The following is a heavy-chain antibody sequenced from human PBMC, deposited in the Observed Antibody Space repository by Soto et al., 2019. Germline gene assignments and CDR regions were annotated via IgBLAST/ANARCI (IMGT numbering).Heavy chain of an antibody. CDR1: GFTFNNYY. Sequence: EVQLVESGGGLVQPGGSLRLSCAASGFTFNNYYMVWVRQAPGRGLEWVANINQDRSAKYYVDSVKSRFTISTDNAKRSLYLQINSLRAEDTATYYCGRGFGGTHWGQGSLVTVSS. J-gene: IGHJ4*02. V-gene: IGHV3-7*05. CDR3: GRGFGGTH. D-gene: IGHD2-15*01. CDR2: INQDRSAK.